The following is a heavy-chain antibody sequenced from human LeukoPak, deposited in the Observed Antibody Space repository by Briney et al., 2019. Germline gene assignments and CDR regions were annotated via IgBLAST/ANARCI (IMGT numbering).Heavy chain of an antibody. Sequence: GGSLRLSCAASGFTFSSYGMSWVRQAPGKGLEWVANTKQGGGEKYYVDFVKGRFTISRDNAKNSLYLQMNSLRAEDTAVYYCARDLRGAFDIWGHGTMVTVSS. V-gene: IGHV3-7*01. D-gene: IGHD1-26*01. CDR3: ARDLRGAFDI. CDR1: GFTFSSYG. J-gene: IGHJ3*02. CDR2: TKQGGGEK.